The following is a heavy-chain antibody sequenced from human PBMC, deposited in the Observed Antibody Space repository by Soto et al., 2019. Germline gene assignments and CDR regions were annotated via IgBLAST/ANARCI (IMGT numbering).Heavy chain of an antibody. V-gene: IGHV4-59*08. CDR1: GGSISSYY. CDR3: ARHNYGSGSTYFVY. Sequence: SETLSLTCTVSGGSISSYYWSWIRQPPGKGLEWIGYIYYSGSTNYNPSLKSRVTISVDTSKNRFSLKLNSMTAADTAVYYCARHNYGSGSTYFVYWGQGTLVTVS. CDR2: IYYSGST. J-gene: IGHJ4*02. D-gene: IGHD3-10*01.